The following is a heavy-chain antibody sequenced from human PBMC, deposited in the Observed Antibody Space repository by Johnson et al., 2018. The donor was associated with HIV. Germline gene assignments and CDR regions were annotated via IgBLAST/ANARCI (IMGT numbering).Heavy chain of an antibody. CDR2: INWNGGNT. J-gene: IGHJ3*02. Sequence: VQLVESGGGVVRPGGSLRLSCAASGFIFDDYGMSWVRQAPGKGLEWVSSINWNGGNTSYADSVKGRFTISRDNAKNSLYLQMTSLRAEDTALYYCARSGVYCSGGSCYHVLDIGGQGTMVTVSS. CDR3: ARSGVYCSGGSCYHVLDI. CDR1: GFIFDDYG. D-gene: IGHD2-15*01. V-gene: IGHV3-20*04.